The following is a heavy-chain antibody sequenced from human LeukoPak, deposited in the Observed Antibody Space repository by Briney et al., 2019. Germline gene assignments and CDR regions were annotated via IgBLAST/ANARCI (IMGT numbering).Heavy chain of an antibody. CDR1: GYTFTSYG. V-gene: IGHV1-18*01. D-gene: IGHD3-22*01. CDR2: ISAYNGNT. Sequence: ASVKVSCKASGYTFTSYGISWVRQAPGQGLEWMGWISAYNGNTNYAQKLQGRVTMTTDTSTSTAYMELRSLRSDDTAVYYCARDLPYYYDSSGYRGRAYYFDYWGQGTLVTVSS. CDR3: ARDLPYYYDSSGYRGRAYYFDY. J-gene: IGHJ4*02.